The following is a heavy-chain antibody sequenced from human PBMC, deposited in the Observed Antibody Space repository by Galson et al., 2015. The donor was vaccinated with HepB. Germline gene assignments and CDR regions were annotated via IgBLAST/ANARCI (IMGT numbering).Heavy chain of an antibody. CDR2: IKGKTDAGTT. D-gene: IGHD3-16*02. V-gene: IGHV3-15*01. CDR1: GLTFSDAW. Sequence: SLRLSCAASGLTFSDAWMSWVRQAPGKGLEWVGRIKGKTDAGTTDYAAPVKGRFIISREDSKNTLYLQMNGLKTEDTAVYYCTTIRRTDYLWGNYRHNWFDPWGQGTLVTVSS. CDR3: TTIRRTDYLWGNYRHNWFDP. J-gene: IGHJ5*02.